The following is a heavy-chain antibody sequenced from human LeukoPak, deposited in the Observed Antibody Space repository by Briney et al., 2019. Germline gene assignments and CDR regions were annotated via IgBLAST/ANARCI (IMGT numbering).Heavy chain of an antibody. J-gene: IGHJ5*01. Sequence: GGSLRLSCAASGFTFSSYDMHWVRRGIGKGLEWVSGIATTGATFYAGSVKGRFTISRENAKKSLYLQVNDLRAGDTAVYYCARGGELGFDSWGQGALVTVSS. CDR1: GFTFSSYD. D-gene: IGHD1-7*01. CDR3: ARGGELGFDS. CDR2: IATTGAT. V-gene: IGHV3-13*01.